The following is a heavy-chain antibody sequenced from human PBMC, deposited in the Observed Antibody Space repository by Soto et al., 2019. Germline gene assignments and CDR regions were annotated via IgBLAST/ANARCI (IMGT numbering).Heavy chain of an antibody. J-gene: IGHJ6*02. CDR3: ARQGPSSDYYYAMDV. CDR1: GGSMRSSVSY. CDR2: IYYSGSS. V-gene: IGHV4-39*01. Sequence: QLQVQESGPGLVKPSETLSLTCTVSGGSMRSSVSYWGWIRQPPGKGLEWIASIYYSGSSDYNPALKSRLTISVDTSKNQFSLRLSSVTAADTAVYYCARQGPSSDYYYAMDVWGQGTTVTVSS. D-gene: IGHD5-12*01.